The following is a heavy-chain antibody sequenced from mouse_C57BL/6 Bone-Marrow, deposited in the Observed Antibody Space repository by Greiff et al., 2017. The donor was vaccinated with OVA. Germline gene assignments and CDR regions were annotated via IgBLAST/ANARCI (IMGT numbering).Heavy chain of an antibody. D-gene: IGHD2-5*01. CDR3: ARPYSNYHDAMDY. J-gene: IGHJ4*01. V-gene: IGHV5-17*01. CDR2: ISSGSSTI. Sequence: EVKLQESGGGLVKPGGSLKLSCAASGFTFSDYGMHWVRQAPEKGLEWVAYISSGSSTIYYADTVKGRFTISRDNAKNTLFLQMTSLRSEDTAMYYCARPYSNYHDAMDYWGKGTSVTVSS. CDR1: GFTFSDYG.